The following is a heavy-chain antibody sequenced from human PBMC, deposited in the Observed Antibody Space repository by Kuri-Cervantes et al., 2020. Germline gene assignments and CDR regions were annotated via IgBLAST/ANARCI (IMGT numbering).Heavy chain of an antibody. Sequence: SETLSLTCTVSGGSISSYYWSWIRQPPGKGLEWIGYIYYSGSTNYNPSLKSRVTISIDTSRHQFSLKLTSVTAADTAVYYCARDWRGSGDQYPFDLWGRGTLVTVSS. CDR1: GGSISSYY. CDR2: IYYSGST. D-gene: IGHD6-19*01. J-gene: IGHJ2*01. V-gene: IGHV4-59*01. CDR3: ARDWRGSGDQYPFDL.